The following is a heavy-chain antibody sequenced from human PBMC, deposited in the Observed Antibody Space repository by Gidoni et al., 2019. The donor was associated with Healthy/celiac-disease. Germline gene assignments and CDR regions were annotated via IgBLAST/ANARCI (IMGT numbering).Heavy chain of an antibody. Sequence: QVQLVESGGGVVQPGRSLRLPCAAAGFTFSSYGMHWVRQAPGKGLEWVAVIWYDGSNKYYADSVKGRFTISRDNSKNTLYLQMNSLRAEDTAVYYCARDAMTTVTPFDYWGQGTLVTVSS. CDR2: IWYDGSNK. J-gene: IGHJ4*02. V-gene: IGHV3-33*01. CDR1: GFTFSSYG. CDR3: ARDAMTTVTPFDY. D-gene: IGHD4-17*01.